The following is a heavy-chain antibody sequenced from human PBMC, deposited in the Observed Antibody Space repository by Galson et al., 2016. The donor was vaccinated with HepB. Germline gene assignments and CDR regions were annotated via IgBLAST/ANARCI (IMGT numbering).Heavy chain of an antibody. D-gene: IGHD5-18*01. CDR1: GGSIRSGSYY. J-gene: IGHJ4*02. V-gene: IGHV4-31*03. Sequence: TLSLTCTVSGGSIRSGSYYWSWIRQHPGKGLEWIGYMYSSGGTYYNPSLKSRVTILVDTSKNQFSLKLSSVTAADTAVYYCARHGLNTPTGLGFGYWGQGTLVTVSS. CDR2: MYSSGGT. CDR3: ARHGLNTPTGLGFGY.